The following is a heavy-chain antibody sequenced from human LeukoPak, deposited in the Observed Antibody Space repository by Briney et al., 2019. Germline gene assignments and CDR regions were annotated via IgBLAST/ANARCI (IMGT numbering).Heavy chain of an antibody. D-gene: IGHD3-22*01. J-gene: IGHJ5*02. CDR3: ARPYYYDSRIDP. CDR1: GGSISSGDYY. Sequence: VKPSQTLSLTCTVSGGSISSGDYYWGWIRQPPGKGLEWIAYMYYSGSTYYNPSLKSRVTMSADTSKNQLSLKLSSVTAADAAVYYCARPYYYDSRIDPWGQGILVTVSS. CDR2: MYYSGST. V-gene: IGHV4-30-4*01.